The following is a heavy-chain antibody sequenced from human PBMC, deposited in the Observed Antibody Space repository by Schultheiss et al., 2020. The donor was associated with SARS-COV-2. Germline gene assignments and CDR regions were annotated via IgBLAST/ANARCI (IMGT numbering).Heavy chain of an antibody. D-gene: IGHD2-2*02. V-gene: IGHV3-30*02. Sequence: GGSLRLSCAASGFTFSDYGMHWVRQAPGKGLEWVAFIWYDGSDKYYADSVKGRFTISRDNSKNTLYLQMNSLRAEDTAVYYCAKDLRVGCSSTSCYTANMDVWGKGTTVTVSS. CDR3: AKDLRVGCSSTSCYTANMDV. CDR1: GFTFSDYG. J-gene: IGHJ6*03. CDR2: IWYDGSDK.